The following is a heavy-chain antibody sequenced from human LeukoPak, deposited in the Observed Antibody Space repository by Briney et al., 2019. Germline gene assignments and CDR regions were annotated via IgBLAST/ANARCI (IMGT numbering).Heavy chain of an antibody. CDR1: GFTFSSYE. V-gene: IGHV3-48*03. CDR2: VSSSGSTI. D-gene: IGHD3-10*01. CDR3: ARDRRNYYGSDP. J-gene: IGHJ5*02. Sequence: GGSLRLSCAASGFTFSSYEMNWVRQAPGKGLEWVSYVSSSGSTIYYADSVKGRFTISRDNAKNSLYLQMNSLRAEDAAVYYCARDRRNYYGSDPWGRGTLVTVSS.